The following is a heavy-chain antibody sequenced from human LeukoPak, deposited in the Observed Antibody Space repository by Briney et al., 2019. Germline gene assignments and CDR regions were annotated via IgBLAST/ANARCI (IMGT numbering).Heavy chain of an antibody. J-gene: IGHJ4*02. CDR2: IYHSGST. CDR1: GYSISSGYY. V-gene: IGHV4-38-2*01. D-gene: IGHD3-22*01. Sequence: PSETLSLTCAVSGYSISSGYYWGWIRQPPGKGLEWIGSIYHSGSTYYNPSLKSRVTISVDTSKNQFSLKLSSVTAADTAVYYCAMDPYYYDSSGYYVDYWGQGTLVTVSS. CDR3: AMDPYYYDSSGYYVDY.